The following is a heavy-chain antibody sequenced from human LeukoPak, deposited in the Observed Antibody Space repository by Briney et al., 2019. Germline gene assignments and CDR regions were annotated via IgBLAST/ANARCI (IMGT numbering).Heavy chain of an antibody. CDR2: IYPDSGGT. J-gene: IGHJ4*02. CDR1: GYTFTGYY. D-gene: IGHD6-19*01. CDR3: ARDLGGGLAVAGDY. V-gene: IGHV1-2*02. Sequence: ASVRVSCKASGYTFTGYYMHWVRQAPGQGLEWVGWIYPDSGGTNFAQKFQGRVIMTRETSTNTAYMELTRLTSDDTAVYYCARDLGGGLAVAGDYWGQGTLVTVSS.